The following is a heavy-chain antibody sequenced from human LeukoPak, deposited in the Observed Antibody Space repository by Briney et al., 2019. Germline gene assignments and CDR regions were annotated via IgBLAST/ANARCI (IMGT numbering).Heavy chain of an antibody. CDR1: GFTFSSYA. Sequence: GGSLRLFCAASGFTFSSYAMSWVRQAPGKGLEWVSAISGSGGSTYYADSVKGRFTISRDNSKNTLYLQMNSLRAEDTAVYYCAKDPSGTTSWGPDAFGIWGQGTMVTASS. CDR3: AKDPSGTTSWGPDAFGI. J-gene: IGHJ3*02. CDR2: ISGSGGST. D-gene: IGHD1-1*01. V-gene: IGHV3-23*01.